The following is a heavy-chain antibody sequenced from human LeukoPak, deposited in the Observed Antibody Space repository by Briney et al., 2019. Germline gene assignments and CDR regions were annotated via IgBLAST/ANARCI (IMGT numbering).Heavy chain of an antibody. D-gene: IGHD1-26*01. J-gene: IGHJ4*02. CDR3: ARDPEWELTGADY. CDR2: INPNSGGT. CDR1: GYTFTCYY. V-gene: IGHV1-2*06. Sequence: ASVKVSCKASGYTFTCYYMHWVRQAPGQGLEWMGRINPNSGGTNYAQKFQGRVTMTRDTSISTAYMELSRLRSDDTAVYYCARDPEWELTGADYWGQGTLVTVSS.